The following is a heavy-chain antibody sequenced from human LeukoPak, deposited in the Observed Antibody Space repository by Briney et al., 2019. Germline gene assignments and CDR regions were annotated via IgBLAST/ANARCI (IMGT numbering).Heavy chain of an antibody. CDR1: GFTFSSYS. V-gene: IGHV3-21*01. J-gene: IGHJ1*01. D-gene: IGHD3-3*01. CDR3: ARAADYDFWSGYSEYFQH. Sequence: GGSLRLSCAASGFTFSSYSMNWVRQAPGKGLEWVSTISSSSSYIYYADSVKGRFTISRDNAKNSLYLQMNSLRAEDTAVYYCARAADYDFWSGYSEYFQHWGQGTLVTVSS. CDR2: ISSSSSYI.